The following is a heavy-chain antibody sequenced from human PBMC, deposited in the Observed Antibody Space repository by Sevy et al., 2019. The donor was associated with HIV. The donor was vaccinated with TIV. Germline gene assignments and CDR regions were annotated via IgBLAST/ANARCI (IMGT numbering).Heavy chain of an antibody. CDR3: ARGRGVFGAVAINWFDP. V-gene: IGHV3-53*01. Sequence: GGSLRLSCAASGVTVSSSYMTWVRQPPGKGLEWVSVIYSGGSTNYADSMKGRITISRDNSKNTLYLQMNNLRADDTAVYYCARGRGVFGAVAINWFDPWGQGALVTVSS. CDR1: GVTVSSSY. D-gene: IGHD3-3*01. J-gene: IGHJ5*02. CDR2: IYSGGST.